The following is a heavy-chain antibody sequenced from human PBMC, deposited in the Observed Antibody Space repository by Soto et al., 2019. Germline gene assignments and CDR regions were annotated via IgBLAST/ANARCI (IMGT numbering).Heavy chain of an antibody. CDR2: ISFDGRTK. J-gene: IGHJ5*02. V-gene: IGHV3-30*04. CDR1: VFTFNGYA. D-gene: IGHD1-1*01. Sequence: PGGSLRLSCAASVFTFNGYAMHWVRQAPGKGLEWLALISFDGRTKFYAESVKGRFTISKDKSESPVYLQMSSLRSEDTAVYYCATRTGTNQPNWFDPWGQGTLVTVSS. CDR3: ATRTGTNQPNWFDP.